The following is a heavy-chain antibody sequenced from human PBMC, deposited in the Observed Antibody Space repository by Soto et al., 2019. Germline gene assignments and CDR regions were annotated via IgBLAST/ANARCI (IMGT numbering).Heavy chain of an antibody. CDR1: GYTFTSYG. CDR2: ISAYNGNT. J-gene: IGHJ6*02. D-gene: IGHD6-6*01. V-gene: IGHV1-18*01. Sequence: ASVKVSCTASGYTFTSYGISWVRQAPGQGLEWMGWISAYNGNTNYAQKLQGRVTMTTDTSTSTAYMELRSLRSDDTAVYYCARDRGIAARPGFYYYYYGMDVWGQGTTVTVSS. CDR3: ARDRGIAARPGFYYYYYGMDV.